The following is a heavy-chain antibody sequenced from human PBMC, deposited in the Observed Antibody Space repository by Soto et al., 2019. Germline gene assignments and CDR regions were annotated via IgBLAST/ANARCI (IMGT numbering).Heavy chain of an antibody. CDR3: ARDKDRLQLGGNYYYILDV. Sequence: QVQLVQSGAEVKKPGSSVKVSCKTSGGTFSTSAISWVRQAPGQGLEWVGGIMPVFPTPDYAQNFQGRVTITADDSTTTAYLELTSLRADDTAVYYCARDKDRLQLGGNYYYILDVLGKGTAITVSS. D-gene: IGHD1-1*01. V-gene: IGHV1-69*12. CDR1: GGTFSTSA. CDR2: IMPVFPTP. J-gene: IGHJ6*04.